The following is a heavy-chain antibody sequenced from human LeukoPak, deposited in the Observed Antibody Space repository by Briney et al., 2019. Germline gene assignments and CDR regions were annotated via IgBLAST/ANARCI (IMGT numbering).Heavy chain of an antibody. D-gene: IGHD6-19*01. CDR1: GYTFTSYG. CDR2: ISAYNGNT. J-gene: IGHJ6*02. Sequence: ASVKVSCKASGYTFTSYGISWVRQAPGQGLEWMGWISAYNGNTNYAQKVQGRVTLTTDTSTNTAYMELRSLRSDDTAVYYCARAAKISSGWRTFGMDVWGQGTTVTVSS. V-gene: IGHV1-18*01. CDR3: ARAAKISSGWRTFGMDV.